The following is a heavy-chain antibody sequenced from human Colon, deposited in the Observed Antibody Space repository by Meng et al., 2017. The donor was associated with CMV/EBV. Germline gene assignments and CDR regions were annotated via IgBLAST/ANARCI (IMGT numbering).Heavy chain of an antibody. Sequence: GGSLRLPCEGSEFSFATYALPWVRQAPGKGLEWVAGISGNGGSTYYADSVKGRFTISRDNSKNTLSLEMNSLRVEDTALYYCAKRGTGASYFAMDVWGQGTTVTVSS. CDR3: AKRGTGASYFAMDV. J-gene: IGHJ6*02. D-gene: IGHD2/OR15-2a*01. V-gene: IGHV3-23*01. CDR2: ISGNGGST. CDR1: EFSFATYA.